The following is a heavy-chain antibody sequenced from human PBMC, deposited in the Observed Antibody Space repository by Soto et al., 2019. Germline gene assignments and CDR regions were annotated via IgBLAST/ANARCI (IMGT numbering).Heavy chain of an antibody. CDR2: IDWDDDK. V-gene: IGHV2-70*04. CDR3: ARMFHCSGGTCPFDY. CDR1: GFSVITSLRR. Sequence: GPTLVNPTQTLTLTFTFSGFSVITSLRRGSWIRHPPGKALEWLARIDWDDDKFYNTSLKTRLTISKDSSKNQVVLTMTNMDPVDTATYYCARMFHCSGGTCPFDYWGQGALVTVSS. J-gene: IGHJ4*02. D-gene: IGHD2-15*01.